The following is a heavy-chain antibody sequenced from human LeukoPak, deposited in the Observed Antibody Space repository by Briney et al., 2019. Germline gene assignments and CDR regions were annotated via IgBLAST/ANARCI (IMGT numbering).Heavy chain of an antibody. CDR2: IFPSGGEI. J-gene: IGHJ4*02. V-gene: IGHV3-23*01. CDR1: GFTFSTFA. CDR3: AKVVDGGNSRAWIGRLIDY. D-gene: IGHD4-23*01. Sequence: PGGSLRLSCAASGFTFSTFAMIWVRQPPGKGLEWVSSIFPSGGEIHYADSVKGRFTISRDNSKNTLYLQMNSLRAEDTAVYYCAKVVDGGNSRAWIGRLIDYWGQGTLVTVSS.